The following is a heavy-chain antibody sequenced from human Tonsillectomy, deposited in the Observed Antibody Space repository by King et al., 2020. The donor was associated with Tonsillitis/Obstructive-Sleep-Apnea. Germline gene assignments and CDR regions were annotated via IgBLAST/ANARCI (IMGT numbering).Heavy chain of an antibody. V-gene: IGHV3-7*01. CDR2: IRHDGSET. D-gene: IGHD3-22*01. Sequence: VQLVESGGGLVQPGGSLRLSCAASGFTFSSYWMIWVRQAPGKGLEWVANIRHDGSETHYVDSVKGRFTISRDNGKNSLYLEMKSLRAEDTAVYYCTRDTHYHTGAYYYDVFDTCGRGTLFTVSS. CDR3: TRDTHYHTGAYYYDVFDT. CDR1: GFTFSSYW. J-gene: IGHJ3*02.